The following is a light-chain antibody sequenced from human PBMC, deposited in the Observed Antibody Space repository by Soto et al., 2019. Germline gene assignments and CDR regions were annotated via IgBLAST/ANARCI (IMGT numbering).Light chain of an antibody. V-gene: IGLV1-47*01. CDR3: AACDDYLSALYV. CDR2: RNN. CDR1: SSNIGSNY. Sequence: QSVLTQPPSASGTPGQRVTISCSGSSSNIGSNYVYWYQQLPGTAPKLLIYRNNQRPSGVPYRFSGSKSGTSASLAISGLRSEHDADYEWAACDDYLSALYVSGTGTKV. J-gene: IGLJ1*01.